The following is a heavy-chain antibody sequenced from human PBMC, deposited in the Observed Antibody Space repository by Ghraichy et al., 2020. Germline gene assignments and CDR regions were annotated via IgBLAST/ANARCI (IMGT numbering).Heavy chain of an antibody. V-gene: IGHV4-59*01. D-gene: IGHD6-13*01. CDR1: GGSISNYY. CDR3: ARAPSGGTAAGARYYYYMDV. J-gene: IGHJ6*03. Sequence: SQTLSLTCTVSGGSISNYYWSWIRQPPGKGLEWIGYIYYSGSTNYNPSLKSRVTISVDTSKNRFSLKLGPWTAADTAVYYCARAPSGGTAAGARYYYYMDVWGKGTTVTVSS. CDR2: IYYSGST.